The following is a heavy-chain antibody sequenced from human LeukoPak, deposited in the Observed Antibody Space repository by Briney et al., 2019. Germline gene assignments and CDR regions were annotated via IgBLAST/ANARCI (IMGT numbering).Heavy chain of an antibody. V-gene: IGHV3-48*03. D-gene: IGHD6-19*01. CDR1: GFTFRNYW. Sequence: PGGSLRLSCAASGFTFRNYWMGWVRQAPGKGLEWVSYISSSGSTIYYADSVKGRFTISRDNAKNSLYLQMNSLRAEDTAVYYCAGQEWLVSPFDYWGQGTLVTVSS. CDR2: ISSSGSTI. J-gene: IGHJ4*02. CDR3: AGQEWLVSPFDY.